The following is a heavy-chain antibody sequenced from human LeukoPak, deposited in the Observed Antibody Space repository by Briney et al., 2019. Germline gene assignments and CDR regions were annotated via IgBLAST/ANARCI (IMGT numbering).Heavy chain of an antibody. CDR2: ISGSGGST. J-gene: IGHJ4*02. Sequence: GGSLRLSCAASGFTFSSYAMSWVRQAPGKGLEWVSAISGSGGSTYYADSVKGRFTIYRDNSKNTLYLQMNSLRAEDTAVYYCAKDGYCSGGSCYFDYWGQGTLVTVSS. CDR1: GFTFSSYA. V-gene: IGHV3-23*01. D-gene: IGHD2-15*01. CDR3: AKDGYCSGGSCYFDY.